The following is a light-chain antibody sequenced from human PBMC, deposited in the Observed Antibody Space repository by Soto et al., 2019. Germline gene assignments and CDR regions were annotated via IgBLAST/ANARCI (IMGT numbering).Light chain of an antibody. CDR2: GPS. Sequence: EFVLTQSPGTLSLSPGERATLSCRASQSVSSSYIAWYQQKPGQAPRLLIYGPSSRATGIPDRFSCSGSGTDFTLTISRLEPEDFAVYYCQQFGSSPPRITFGQGTRLEIK. CDR3: QQFGSSPPRIT. CDR1: QSVSSSY. V-gene: IGKV3-20*01. J-gene: IGKJ5*01.